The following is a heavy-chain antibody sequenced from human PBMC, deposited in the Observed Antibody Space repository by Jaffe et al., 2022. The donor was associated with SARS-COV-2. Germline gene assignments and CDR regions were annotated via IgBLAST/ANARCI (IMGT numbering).Heavy chain of an antibody. CDR3: ARGGRGWFGELFRGVMDV. J-gene: IGHJ6*02. CDR1: GYTFTSYA. D-gene: IGHD3-10*01. Sequence: QVQLVQSGAEVKKPGASVKVSCKASGYTFTSYAMHWVRQAPGQRLEWMGWINAGNGNTKYSQKFQGRVTITRDTSASTAYMELSSLRSEDTAVYYCARGGRGWFGELFRGVMDVWGQGTTVTVSS. V-gene: IGHV1-3*01. CDR2: INAGNGNT.